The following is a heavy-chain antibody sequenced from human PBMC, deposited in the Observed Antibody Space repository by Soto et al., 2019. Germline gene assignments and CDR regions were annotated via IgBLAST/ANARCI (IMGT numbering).Heavy chain of an antibody. CDR2: INAGNGNT. J-gene: IGHJ4*02. CDR3: AKGEWSYCRGGSCYYFDY. V-gene: IGHV1-3*01. Sequence: QVPLVQSGSELKKPGASVKVSCKASGYTFTGYAMHWVRQAPGQRLEWMGWINAGNGNTKYSQKCQGRFTITRDTSASTAYMELSSLRSEDTAVYYCAKGEWSYCRGGSCYYFDYWGQGTVVTVSS. CDR1: GYTFTGYA. D-gene: IGHD2-15*01.